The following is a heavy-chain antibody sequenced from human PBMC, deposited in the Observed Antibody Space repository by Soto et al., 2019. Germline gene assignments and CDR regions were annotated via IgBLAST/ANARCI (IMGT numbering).Heavy chain of an antibody. J-gene: IGHJ4*02. CDR1: GFSLSTSGMC. Sequence: GPTLVNPTQTLTLTCTFSGFSLSTSGMCVSWIRQPPGKALEWLALIDWDDDKYYSTSLKTRLTISKDTSKNQVVLTMTNMDPVDTATYYCARTDYDSSGYQQYYFDYCGQGSLVIVSA. CDR3: ARTDYDSSGYQQYYFDY. D-gene: IGHD3-22*01. V-gene: IGHV2-70*01. CDR2: IDWDDDK.